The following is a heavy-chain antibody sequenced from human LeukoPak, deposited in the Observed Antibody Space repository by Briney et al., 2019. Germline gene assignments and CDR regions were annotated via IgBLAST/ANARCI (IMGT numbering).Heavy chain of an antibody. V-gene: IGHV3-7*01. CDR2: IKQDGSEK. D-gene: IGHD3-10*01. Sequence: PGGSLRLSCVASGFTFSNYWVSWVRQAPGKGLEWVANIKQDGSEKYYVDSVKGRFTISRDNAKNSLYLEMNSLRADDTAVYYCARAAMVRGGGDYWGQGTLVTVSS. CDR3: ARAAMVRGGGDY. J-gene: IGHJ4*02. CDR1: GFTFSNYW.